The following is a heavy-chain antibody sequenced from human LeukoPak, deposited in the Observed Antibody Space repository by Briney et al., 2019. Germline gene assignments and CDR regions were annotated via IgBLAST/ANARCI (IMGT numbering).Heavy chain of an antibody. J-gene: IGHJ4*02. CDR1: GYTFTSYG. CDR2: ISAYSGNT. CDR3: ARGADTGSYGSLVYFDY. V-gene: IGHV1-18*01. D-gene: IGHD3-16*01. Sequence: ASVKVSCKASGYTFTSYGISWVRQAPGQGLEWMGLISAYSGNTNFAQKLQGRVTMTTDTSTSTAYMGLRSLRSDDTAVYFCARGADTGSYGSLVYFDYWGQGTLVTVPS.